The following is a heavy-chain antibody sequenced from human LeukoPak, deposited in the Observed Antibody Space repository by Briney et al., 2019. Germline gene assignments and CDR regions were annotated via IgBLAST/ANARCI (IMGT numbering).Heavy chain of an antibody. V-gene: IGHV4-34*01. D-gene: IGHD3-3*01. CDR1: GGSFSGYY. Sequence: SETLSLTCAVYGGSFSGYYWSWIRQPPGKGLEWIGEINHSGSTNYNPSLKSRVTISVDTSKNQFSLKLSSVTAADTAVYYCARGGNYVFWSVYYFYNWSAPGGRETLVTVPS. J-gene: IGHJ5*02. CDR2: INHSGST. CDR3: ARGGNYVFWSVYYFYNWSAP.